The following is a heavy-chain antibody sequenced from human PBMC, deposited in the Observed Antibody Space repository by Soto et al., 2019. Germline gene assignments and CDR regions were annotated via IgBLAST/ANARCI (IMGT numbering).Heavy chain of an antibody. D-gene: IGHD6-19*01. J-gene: IGHJ6*02. CDR3: TRGRARYCIAVDYYGMDV. CDR2: IRSKAYGGTT. CDR1: GFTFSSYA. V-gene: IGHV3-49*04. Sequence: GGSLRLSCAASGFTFSSYAMSWVRQAPGKGLEWAGFIRSKAYGGTTEYAASVKGRFTISRDDSKSIAYLQMNSLKTEDTAVYYCTRGRARYCIAVDYYGMDVWGQGTTVTVSS.